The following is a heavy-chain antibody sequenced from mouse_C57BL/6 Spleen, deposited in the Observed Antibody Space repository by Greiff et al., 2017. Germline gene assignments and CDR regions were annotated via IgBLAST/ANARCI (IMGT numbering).Heavy chain of an antibody. D-gene: IGHD4-1*01. J-gene: IGHJ2*01. V-gene: IGHV1-74*01. Sequence: QVQLHQPGAELVKPGPSVMVSCNVSGFSFTSYWLHWVKQRPVPGLAWICMVHPSDSDTNYNQKFKGKATLTVDKSSSTAYMQLSSLTSEDSAVYYCASANWSFDYWGQGTTLTVSS. CDR3: ASANWSFDY. CDR2: VHPSDSDT. CDR1: GFSFTSYW.